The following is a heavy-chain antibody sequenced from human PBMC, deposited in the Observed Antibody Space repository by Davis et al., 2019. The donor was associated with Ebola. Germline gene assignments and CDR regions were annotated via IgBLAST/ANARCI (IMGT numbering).Heavy chain of an antibody. CDR1: GGTFSSYA. J-gene: IGHJ4*02. CDR2: INPNSGGT. CDR3: ARAVVGMVRGRFDY. Sequence: ASVKVSCKASGGTFSSYAISWVRQAPGQGLEWMGWINPNSGGTNYAQKFQGRVTMTRDTSISTAYMELSRLRSDDTAVYYCARAVVGMVRGRFDYWGQGTLVTVSS. D-gene: IGHD3-10*01. V-gene: IGHV1-2*02.